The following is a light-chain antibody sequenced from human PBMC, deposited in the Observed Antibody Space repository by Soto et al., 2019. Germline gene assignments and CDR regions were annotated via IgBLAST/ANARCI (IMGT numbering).Light chain of an antibody. Sequence: QPVLTQSPSASASLGASVKLTCTLSSGHSSYAIAWHQQQPEKGPRYLMKLNSDGSHSKGDGIPDRFSGSSSGAERYLTISSLQYEDEADYYCQTWGTGIHVFGTGTQVTVL. CDR3: QTWGTGIHV. CDR2: LNSDGSH. CDR1: SGHSSYA. V-gene: IGLV4-69*01. J-gene: IGLJ1*01.